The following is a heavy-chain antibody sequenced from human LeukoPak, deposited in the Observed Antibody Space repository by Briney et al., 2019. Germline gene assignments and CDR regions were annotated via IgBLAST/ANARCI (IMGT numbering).Heavy chain of an antibody. CDR3: ASCEFYGDAFDI. Sequence: SETLSLTCTVSGGSISSYYWSWIRQPPGKGLEWIGYIYYSGSTNYNPSLKSRVTISVDTSKNQFSLKLSSVTAADTAVYYCASCEFYGDAFDIWGQGTMVTVSS. V-gene: IGHV4-59*01. D-gene: IGHD2-21*01. CDR1: GGSISSYY. J-gene: IGHJ3*02. CDR2: IYYSGST.